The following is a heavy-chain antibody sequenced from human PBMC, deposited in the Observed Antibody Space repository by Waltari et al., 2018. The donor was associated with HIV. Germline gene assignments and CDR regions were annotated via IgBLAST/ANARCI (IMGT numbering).Heavy chain of an antibody. CDR2: SRNKANSYTT. CDR3: TRDSSGYAGFDS. D-gene: IGHD5-12*01. V-gene: IGHV3-72*01. Sequence: EVQLVESGGGLVRPGGSLRLSCAASGFASSAHSLDWVRQAPGKGLEWVGRSRNKANSYTTEYAASVKGRFTISRDASKNSLFLQMNSLRADDTAIYYCTRDSSGYAGFDSWGQGALVTVSS. CDR1: GFASSAHS. J-gene: IGHJ4*02.